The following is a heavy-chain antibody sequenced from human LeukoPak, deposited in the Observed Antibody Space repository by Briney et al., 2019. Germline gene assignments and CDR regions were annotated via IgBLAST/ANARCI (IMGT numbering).Heavy chain of an antibody. CDR2: IYYSGST. V-gene: IGHV4-30-4*08. CDR1: GGSISSGDYY. Sequence: SETLSLTCTVSGGSISSGDYYWSWIRQPPGKGLEWIGYIYYSGSTYYNPSLKSRVTTSVDTSKNQFSLKLSSVTAADTAVYYCARQVRAGYFDYWGQGTLVTVSS. J-gene: IGHJ4*02. CDR3: ARQVRAGYFDY. D-gene: IGHD1-1*01.